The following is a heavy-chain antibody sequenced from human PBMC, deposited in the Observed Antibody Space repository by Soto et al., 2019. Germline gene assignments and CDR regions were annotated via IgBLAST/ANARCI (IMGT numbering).Heavy chain of an antibody. CDR1: GYTFTSYY. CDR3: ARDSLIAVAGTSFDY. J-gene: IGHJ4*02. Sequence: ASVKVSCKASGYTFTSYYMHWVRQAPGQGLEWMGIINPSGGSTSYAQKFQGRVTMTRDTSTSTVYMELSSLRSEDTAAYYCARDSLIAVAGTSFDYWGQGTLVTVS. D-gene: IGHD6-19*01. V-gene: IGHV1-46*01. CDR2: INPSGGST.